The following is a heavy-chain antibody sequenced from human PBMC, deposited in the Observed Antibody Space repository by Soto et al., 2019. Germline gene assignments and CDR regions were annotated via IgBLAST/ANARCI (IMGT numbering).Heavy chain of an antibody. Sequence: SETLSLTCTVSGDSISSSSYYWGWIRQPPGKGLEWIGSIYYSGSTYYNPSLKSRVTISVDTSKNQFSLKLSSVTAADTAVYYCARLDFWSGLDYWGQGTLVTVSS. J-gene: IGHJ4*02. D-gene: IGHD3-3*01. V-gene: IGHV4-39*01. CDR2: IYYSGST. CDR3: ARLDFWSGLDY. CDR1: GDSISSSSYY.